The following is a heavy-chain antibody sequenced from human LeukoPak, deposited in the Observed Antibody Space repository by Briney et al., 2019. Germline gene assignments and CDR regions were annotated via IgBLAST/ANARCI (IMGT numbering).Heavy chain of an antibody. CDR3: ARDPDSNYYDSSGYAHDAFDI. D-gene: IGHD3-22*01. CDR2: IYTSGST. Sequence: NSSETLSLTCTVSGGSISSYYWSWIRQPAGKGLEWIGRIYTSGSTNYNPSLKSRVTMSVDTSKNQFSLKLSSVTAADTAVYYCARDPDSNYYDSSGYAHDAFDIWGQGTLVTVSS. V-gene: IGHV4-4*07. J-gene: IGHJ3*02. CDR1: GGSISSYY.